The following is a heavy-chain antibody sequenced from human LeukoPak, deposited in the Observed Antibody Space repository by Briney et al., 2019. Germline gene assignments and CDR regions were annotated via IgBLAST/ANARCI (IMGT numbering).Heavy chain of an antibody. CDR1: GFTVSTNY. CDR2: LYSGSST. V-gene: IGHV3-53*01. D-gene: IGHD3-3*02. J-gene: IGHJ2*01. CDR3: ARVGDHFHRYLDL. Sequence: GGSLRLSCAASGFTVSTNYMNWVRQAPGKGLEWVSILYSGSSTYYADSVEGRFTISRDSSKNTLFLQMNDLRAEDTAVYYCARVGDHFHRYLDLWGRGTLVTVSS.